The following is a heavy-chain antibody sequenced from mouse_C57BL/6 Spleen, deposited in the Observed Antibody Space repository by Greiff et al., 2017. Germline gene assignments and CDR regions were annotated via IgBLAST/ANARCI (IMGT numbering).Heavy chain of an antibody. V-gene: IGHV14-3*01. CDR3: ASAPYYGSRNWYFDV. CDR2: IDPANGTT. J-gene: IGHJ1*03. Sequence: VQLQQSVAELVRPGASVKLSCTASGFNIKNTYMHWVKQRPEKGLEWVGRIDPANGTTKYAPKFQGKATIPADTASNTDYLQLSSLTSEDTAIYYCASAPYYGSRNWYFDVWGTGTTVTVSS. D-gene: IGHD1-1*01. CDR1: GFNIKNTY.